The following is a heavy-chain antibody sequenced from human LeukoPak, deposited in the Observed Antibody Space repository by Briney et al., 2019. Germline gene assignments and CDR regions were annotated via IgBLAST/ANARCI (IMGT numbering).Heavy chain of an antibody. Sequence: PSETLSLTCTVSGGSISSGGYYWSWIRQHPGKGLEWIGYICYSGSTYYNPSLKSRVTISVDTSKNQFSLKLSSVTAADTAVYYCARVSDSKGGDYWGQGTLVTVSS. CDR2: ICYSGST. J-gene: IGHJ4*02. D-gene: IGHD3-22*01. CDR3: ARVSDSKGGDY. CDR1: GGSISSGGYY. V-gene: IGHV4-31*03.